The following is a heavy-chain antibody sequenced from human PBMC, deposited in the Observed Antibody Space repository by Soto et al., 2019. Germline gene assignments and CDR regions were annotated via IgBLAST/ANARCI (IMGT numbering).Heavy chain of an antibody. CDR3: AREGLTMVRGVIID. Sequence: QVQLVESGGGVVQPGRSLRLSCAASGFTFSSYGMHWVRQAPGKGLEWVAVIWYDGSNKYYADSVKGRFTISRDNSKNTLYLQMNSLRAEDTAVYYCAREGLTMVRGVIIDWGQGTLVTVSS. CDR2: IWYDGSNK. CDR1: GFTFSSYG. V-gene: IGHV3-33*01. J-gene: IGHJ4*02. D-gene: IGHD3-10*01.